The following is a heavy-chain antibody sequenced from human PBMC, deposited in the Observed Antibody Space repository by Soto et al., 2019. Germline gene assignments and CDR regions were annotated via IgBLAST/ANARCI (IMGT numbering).Heavy chain of an antibody. CDR3: AHSPQQLGSYYFDY. CDR1: GFSLSTSGVG. D-gene: IGHD6-13*01. CDR2: IYWDDDK. J-gene: IGHJ4*02. V-gene: IGHV2-5*02. Sequence: QITLKESGPTLVKPTQTLTLTCTFSGFSLSTSGVGVGWIRQPPGKALEWLALIYWDDDKRYSPSLKSRLTTXKXTXXTQVVLTMTNMDPVDTATYYCAHSPQQLGSYYFDYWGQGTLVTVSS.